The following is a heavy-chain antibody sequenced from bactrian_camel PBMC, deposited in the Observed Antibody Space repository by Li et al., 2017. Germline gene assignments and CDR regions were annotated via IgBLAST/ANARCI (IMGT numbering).Heavy chain of an antibody. CDR3: AADVGFSDYGLIRFQEAGGCPFGY. D-gene: IGHD4*01. J-gene: IGHJ6*01. CDR2: ISSAGII. CDR1: GYPYDLYC. V-gene: IGHV3S53*01. Sequence: HVQLVESGGGSVQAGGSLSLSCVGSGYPYDLYCMGWFRQVPGKEREGLGVISSAGIIDYVDSVKGRFTISRDNAKNTAILQMNNLKPEDTAMYLCAADVGFSDYGLIRFQEAGGCPFGYFGQGTQVTVS.